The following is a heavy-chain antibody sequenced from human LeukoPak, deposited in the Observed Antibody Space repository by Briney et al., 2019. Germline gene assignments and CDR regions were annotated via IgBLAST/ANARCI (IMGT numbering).Heavy chain of an antibody. CDR2: IIPIFGTA. V-gene: IGHV1-69*01. J-gene: IGHJ3*02. D-gene: IGHD3-22*01. CDR1: FSSXA. Sequence: FSSXAISWVRQAPGQGLEWMGGIIPIFGTANYAQKFQGRVTITADESTSTAYMELSSLRSEDTAVYYCAREDYYDSSEIWGQGTMVTVSS. CDR3: AREDYYDSSEI.